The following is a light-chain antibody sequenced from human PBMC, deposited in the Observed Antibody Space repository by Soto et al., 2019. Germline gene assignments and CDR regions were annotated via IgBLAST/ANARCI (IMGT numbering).Light chain of an antibody. CDR1: QSLNNW. J-gene: IGKJ4*01. Sequence: TQFASAPSESEGDRVTFTCRASQSLNNWLAWYQQKPGKAPKLLIYKASTLESGVPSRFSGSGSGTEFTLTISSLQPDDIATYYCQHYNGYPLTFGGGTKVDIK. CDR2: KAS. CDR3: QHYNGYPLT. V-gene: IGKV1-5*03.